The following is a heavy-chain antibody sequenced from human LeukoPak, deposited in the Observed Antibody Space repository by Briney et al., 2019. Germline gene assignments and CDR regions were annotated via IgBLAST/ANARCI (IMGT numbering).Heavy chain of an antibody. CDR2: ISSSSTYI. CDR1: GFIFSNYP. CDR3: AREVRGSSSFDY. Sequence: PGGSLRLSCAASGFIFSNYPMHWVRQAPGKGLEWVSSISSSSTYIYYADSVKGRFTISRDNAKNSLYLQMNSLRAEDTALYYCAREVRGSSSFDYWGQGTLVTVSS. J-gene: IGHJ4*02. D-gene: IGHD6-6*01. V-gene: IGHV3-21*01.